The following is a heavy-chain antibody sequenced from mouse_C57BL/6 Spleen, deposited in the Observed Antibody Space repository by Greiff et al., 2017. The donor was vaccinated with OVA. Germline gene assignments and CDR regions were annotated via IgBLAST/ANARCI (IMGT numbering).Heavy chain of an antibody. D-gene: IGHD1-1*01. CDR2: IYPRSGNT. Sequence: QVQLKESGAELARPGASVKLSCKASGYTFTSYGISWVKQRTGQGLEWIGEIYPRSGNTYYNEKFKGKATLTADKSSSTAYMELRSLTSEDSAVYFCAREDYYGSSYEAYWGKGTLVTVSA. V-gene: IGHV1-81*01. CDR1: GYTFTSYG. J-gene: IGHJ3*01. CDR3: AREDYYGSSYEAY.